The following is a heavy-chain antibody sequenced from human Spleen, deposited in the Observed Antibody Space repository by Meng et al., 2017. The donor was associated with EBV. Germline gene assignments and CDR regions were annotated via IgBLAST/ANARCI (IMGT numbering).Heavy chain of an antibody. D-gene: IGHD6-19*01. Sequence: QVPLVQSGAGVRKPGSSVKVSCKVSGGTLRSYAITWVRQAPGQGLEWMGGIIPIFGTANYAQKFQGRVTITADESTSTAYMELSSLRSEDTAVYYCAREGPQQWLAVNWFDPWGQGTLVTVSS. CDR1: GGTLRSYA. CDR2: IIPIFGTA. J-gene: IGHJ5*02. CDR3: AREGPQQWLAVNWFDP. V-gene: IGHV1-69*01.